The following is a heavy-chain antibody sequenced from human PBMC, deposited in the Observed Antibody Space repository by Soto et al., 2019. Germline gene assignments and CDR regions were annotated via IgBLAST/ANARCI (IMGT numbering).Heavy chain of an antibody. CDR1: GGSISSYY. V-gene: IGHV4-59*01. D-gene: IGHD3-10*01. Sequence: LSLTCTVSGGSISSYYWSWIRQPPGKGLEWIGYIYYSGSTNYNPSLKSRVTISVDTSKNQFSLKLSSVTAADTAVYYCARETPSLYGSGTIDYWGQGTLVTVSS. CDR3: ARETPSLYGSGTIDY. CDR2: IYYSGST. J-gene: IGHJ4*02.